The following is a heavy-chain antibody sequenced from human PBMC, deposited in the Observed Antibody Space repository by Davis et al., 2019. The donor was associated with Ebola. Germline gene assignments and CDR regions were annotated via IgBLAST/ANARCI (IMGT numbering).Heavy chain of an antibody. V-gene: IGHV1-69*13. CDR1: GGSFSSHP. CDR2: IIPIFDTP. J-gene: IGHJ4*02. CDR3: SRDFDGGNYYFNY. D-gene: IGHD3-9*01. Sequence: SVKVSCKTSGGSFSSHPISWVRQAPRQGLEWMGGIIPIFDTPHYAQKFQGRITITADASTSTAYMELSSLRSEDTATYFCSRDFDGGNYYFNYWGPGTPVTVSS.